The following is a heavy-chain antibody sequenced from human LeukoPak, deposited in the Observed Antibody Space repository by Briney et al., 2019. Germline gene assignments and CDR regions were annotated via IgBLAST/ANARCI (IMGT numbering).Heavy chain of an antibody. CDR3: AVAGQGYFQH. CDR1: GFTFSGSA. D-gene: IGHD6-19*01. CDR2: IRSKANSYAT. J-gene: IGHJ1*01. Sequence: GGSLRLSCVASGFTFSGSAMHWVRQASGKGLEWVGRIRSKANSYATAYAASVKGRFTISRDDSKNTAYVQMNSLKTEDTAVYYCAVAGQGYFQHWGQGTLVTISS. V-gene: IGHV3-73*01.